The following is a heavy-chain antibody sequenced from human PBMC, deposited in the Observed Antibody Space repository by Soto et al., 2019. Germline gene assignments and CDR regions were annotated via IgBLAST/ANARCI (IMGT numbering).Heavy chain of an antibody. Sequence: EVQLVESGGDLVQPGGSLRLSCAASGFTFSTYWMHWVSQAPGKELVWVSRINSDGGTTTYADSVKGRFTVSRDNAQNTLYLQVNSLRAEDTAVYYCARGHSGSSLYYYYFMDVWGKGTTVTVSS. D-gene: IGHD6-6*01. CDR2: INSDGGTT. V-gene: IGHV3-74*01. J-gene: IGHJ6*03. CDR3: ARGHSGSSLYYYYFMDV. CDR1: GFTFSTYW.